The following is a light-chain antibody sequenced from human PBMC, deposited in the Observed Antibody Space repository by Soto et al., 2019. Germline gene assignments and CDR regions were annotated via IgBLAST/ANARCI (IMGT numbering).Light chain of an antibody. CDR3: QQYNSYPWM. CDR2: KAS. Sequence: DIQMTQSPSTLSASVGDRVTITCRASQSISSWLAWYQQKPGKAPKLLISKASTLESGVPSRFSGSGSGTEFTLAISRLQPDDFATYYCQQYNSYPWMFGQGTKVEIK. CDR1: QSISSW. V-gene: IGKV1-5*03. J-gene: IGKJ1*01.